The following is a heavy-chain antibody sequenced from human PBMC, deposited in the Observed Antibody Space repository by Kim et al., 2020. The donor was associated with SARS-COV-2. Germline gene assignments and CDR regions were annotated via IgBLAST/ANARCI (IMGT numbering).Heavy chain of an antibody. V-gene: IGHV3-48*03. CDR2: ISSSGSTI. CDR1: GFTFSSYE. CDR3: AGDYPEVYYYYGMDV. Sequence: GGSLRLSCAASGFTFSSYEMNWVRQAPGKGLEWVSYISSSGSTIYYADSVKGRFTISRDNAKNSLYLQMNSLRAEDTAVYYCAGDYPEVYYYYGMDVWGQGTTVTVSS. D-gene: IGHD3-16*02. J-gene: IGHJ6*02.